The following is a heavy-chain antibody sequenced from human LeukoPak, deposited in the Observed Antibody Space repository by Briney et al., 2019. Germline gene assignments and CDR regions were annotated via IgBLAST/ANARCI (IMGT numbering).Heavy chain of an antibody. CDR1: GFSFDDYA. D-gene: IGHD2-15*01. V-gene: IGHV3-9*01. CDR3: AKERSARFDY. J-gene: IGHJ4*02. Sequence: GGSLRLSCAASGFSFDDYAMNWVRQAPGKGLEWVSGISWNSGSIGYADSVKGRFTISRDNAKNSLYLQMNSLRAEDTALYYCAKERSARFDYWGQGTLVTVSS. CDR2: ISWNSGSI.